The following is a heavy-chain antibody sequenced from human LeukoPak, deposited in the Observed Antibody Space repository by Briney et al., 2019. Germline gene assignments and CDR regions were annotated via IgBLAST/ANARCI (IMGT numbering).Heavy chain of an antibody. CDR1: GFTFSSYA. CDR2: ISGSGGST. Sequence: GGSLRLSCAASGFTFSSYAMSWVRQAPGKGLEWVSGISGSGGSTYYADSVKGRFTISRDNSKNTLYLQMNSLRAEDTAVYYCAKDQYSSGWYYFDYWGQGTLVTVSS. D-gene: IGHD6-19*01. CDR3: AKDQYSSGWYYFDY. J-gene: IGHJ4*02. V-gene: IGHV3-23*01.